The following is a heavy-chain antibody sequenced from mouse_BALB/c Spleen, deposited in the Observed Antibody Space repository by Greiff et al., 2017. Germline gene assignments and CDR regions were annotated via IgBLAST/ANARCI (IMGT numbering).Heavy chain of an antibody. J-gene: IGHJ2*01. V-gene: IGHV14-3*02. D-gene: IGHD2-4*01. Sequence: EVMLVESGAELVKPGASVKLSCTASGFNIKDTYMHWVKQRPEQGLEWIGRIDPANGNTKYDPKFPGKATITADTSSNTAYLQLSSLTSEDTAVYYGARGEDYEDYWGQGTTLTVSS. CDR2: IDPANGNT. CDR3: ARGEDYEDY. CDR1: GFNIKDTY.